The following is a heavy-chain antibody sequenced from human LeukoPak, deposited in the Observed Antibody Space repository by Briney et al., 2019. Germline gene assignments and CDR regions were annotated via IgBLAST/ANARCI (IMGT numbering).Heavy chain of an antibody. CDR1: GFTFSSYG. Sequence: PGGSLRLSCAASGFTFSSYGMHWVRQAPGKGPEWVAVISYDGSNKYYADSVKGRFTISRDNSKNTLYLQMNSLRAEDTAVYYCAKEVVPAAYYYYGMDVWGKGTTVTVSS. D-gene: IGHD2-2*01. V-gene: IGHV3-30*18. CDR2: ISYDGSNK. J-gene: IGHJ6*04. CDR3: AKEVVPAAYYYYGMDV.